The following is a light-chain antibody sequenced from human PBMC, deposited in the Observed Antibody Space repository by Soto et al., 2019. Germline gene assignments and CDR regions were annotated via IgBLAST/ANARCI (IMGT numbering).Light chain of an antibody. CDR3: QQYNSYPYT. CDR2: RAS. CDR1: QSISSW. Sequence: DIQMTQSPSTLSASVGDRVTITCRASQSISSWLAWYQQNPGKAPKLLIYRASTLESGVPSRCSGSGSGTEFTLTISSLQANDFATYYCQQYNSYPYTFGQGTKLEIK. J-gene: IGKJ2*01. V-gene: IGKV1-5*03.